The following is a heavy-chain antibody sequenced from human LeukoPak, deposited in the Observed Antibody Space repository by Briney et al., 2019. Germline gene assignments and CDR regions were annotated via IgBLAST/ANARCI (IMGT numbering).Heavy chain of an antibody. J-gene: IGHJ4*02. CDR2: INPSGGST. Sequence: ASVKVSCKASGYTFPGHYMHWVRQAPGQGLEWMGIINPSGGSTSYAQRFQGRVTMTRDMSTSTVYMELSSLRSEDTAVYYCAREVTVVVKAFGYWGQGTLVTVSS. CDR1: GYTFPGHY. CDR3: AREVTVVVKAFGY. V-gene: IGHV1-46*01. D-gene: IGHD3-22*01.